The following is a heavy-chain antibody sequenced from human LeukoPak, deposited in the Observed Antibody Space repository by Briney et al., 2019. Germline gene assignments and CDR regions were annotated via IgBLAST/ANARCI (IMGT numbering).Heavy chain of an antibody. CDR1: GYTFTSFY. Sequence: ASVKVSCKASGYTFTSFYIHWVRQAPGQGLEWMGIINPSGGSTSYAQKFQGRVTMTRDTSTSTVYMELSSLRFEDTAVYYCARGGHFYYCSGGSCYGGFDYWGQGTLVAVSS. J-gene: IGHJ4*02. D-gene: IGHD2-15*01. CDR3: ARGGHFYYCSGGSCYGGFDY. V-gene: IGHV1-46*01. CDR2: INPSGGST.